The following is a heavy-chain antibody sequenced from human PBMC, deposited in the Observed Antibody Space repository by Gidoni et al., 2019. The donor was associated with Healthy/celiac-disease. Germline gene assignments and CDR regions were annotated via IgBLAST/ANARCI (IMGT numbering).Heavy chain of an antibody. CDR1: GFTFGDYA. D-gene: IGHD5-12*01. V-gene: IGHV3-49*03. CDR2: IRSKAYGGAT. CDR3: SRDKGGYSGYDYPFDY. J-gene: IGHJ4*02. Sequence: EVQLVESGGGLVQPGRSLRLYCTASGFTFGDYAMSWFRQAPGKGLEWVGFIRSKAYGGATEYAASVKGRSTISRDDSKSIAYLQMSSLKTEDTAVYYCSRDKGGYSGYDYPFDYWGQGTLVTVSS.